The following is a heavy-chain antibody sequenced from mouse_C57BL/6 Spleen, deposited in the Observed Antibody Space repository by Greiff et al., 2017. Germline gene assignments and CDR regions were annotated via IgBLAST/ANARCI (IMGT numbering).Heavy chain of an antibody. CDR1: GYAFSSYW. CDR3: ARKGISYYYGSSSYAMDY. CDR2: IYPGDGDT. D-gene: IGHD1-1*01. V-gene: IGHV1-80*01. J-gene: IGHJ4*01. Sequence: VKLMESGAELVKPGASVKISCKASGYAFSSYWMNWVKQRPGKGLEWIGQIYPGDGDTNYNGKFKGKATLTADKSSSTAYMQLSSLTSEDSAVYFCARKGISYYYGSSSYAMDYWGQGTSVTVSS.